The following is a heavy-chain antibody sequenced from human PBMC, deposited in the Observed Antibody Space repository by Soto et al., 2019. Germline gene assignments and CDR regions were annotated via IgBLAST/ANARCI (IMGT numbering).Heavy chain of an antibody. Sequence: ASVNVSCKASGCTFTSHDINWVRQATGQGLEWMGWMNPNSGNTGYAQKFQGRVTMTRNTSISTAYMELSSLRSEDTAVYYCARGGKAPRNWFDPWGQGTLVTVSS. V-gene: IGHV1-8*01. CDR1: GCTFTSHD. CDR3: ARGGKAPRNWFDP. CDR2: MNPNSGNT. J-gene: IGHJ5*02.